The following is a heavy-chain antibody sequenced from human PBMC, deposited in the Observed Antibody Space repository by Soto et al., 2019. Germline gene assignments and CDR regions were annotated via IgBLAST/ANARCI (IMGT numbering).Heavy chain of an antibody. V-gene: IGHV1-69*12. J-gene: IGHJ4*02. D-gene: IGHD3-22*01. CDR2: IIPIFGTA. CDR3: ASHYDRSGYYYRGLEY. CDR1: GGTFSSYA. Sequence: QVQLVQSGAEVKKPGSSVKVSCKASGGTFSSYAISWVRQAPGQVLDWMGGIIPIFGTADYAQKFQGRVTITADEATSTGNMALSSLRSEDTAVYDSASHYDRSGYYYRGLEYWGQGTLVTVSS.